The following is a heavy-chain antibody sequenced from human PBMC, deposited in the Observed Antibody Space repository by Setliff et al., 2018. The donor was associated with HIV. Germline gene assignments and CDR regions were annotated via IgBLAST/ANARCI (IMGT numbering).Heavy chain of an antibody. J-gene: IGHJ4*02. CDR1: GFTFSNFW. CDR3: AKSPHVYCSGGTC. Sequence: PGGSLRLSCATSGFTFSNFWMTWVRQGQGKGLEWVSGINWNGGSTDYADSVKGRFIISRDNAKNSLYLQMNSLRAEDTAVYYCAKSPHVYCSGGTCWGQGTLVTVSS. D-gene: IGHD2-15*01. CDR2: INWNGGST. V-gene: IGHV3-20*04.